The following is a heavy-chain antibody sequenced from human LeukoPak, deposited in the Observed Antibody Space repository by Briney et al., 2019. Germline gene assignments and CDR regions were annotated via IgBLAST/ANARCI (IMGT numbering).Heavy chain of an antibody. CDR3: ARATQYCSGGSCYDTWFDP. J-gene: IGHJ5*02. CDR2: ISSSSSYI. D-gene: IGHD2-15*01. Sequence: GGSLRLSCAASGFTFSSYSMNWVRQAPGKGLEWVSSISSSSSYIYYADSVKGRFTISRDNAKNSLYLQMNSLRAEDTAVYYCARATQYCSGGSCYDTWFDPGAREPWSPSPQ. CDR1: GFTFSSYS. V-gene: IGHV3-21*01.